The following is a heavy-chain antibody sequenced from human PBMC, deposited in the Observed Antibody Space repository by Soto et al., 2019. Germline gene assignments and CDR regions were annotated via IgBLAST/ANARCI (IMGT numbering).Heavy chain of an antibody. D-gene: IGHD3-22*01. J-gene: IGHJ4*02. CDR3: ATNHDDISGRTPLLFDS. Sequence: QVQLQESGPGLVKPSQTLSLTCTVSGDYIGTGGYYWDWIRQHPGKGPEWIGYIHYSGNTYYNPSLKSRLTISLDTSKNQFSLHLSSVTAADTAVYNCATNHDDISGRTPLLFDSWGQGTLVTVSS. CDR1: GDYIGTGGYY. V-gene: IGHV4-31*03. CDR2: IHYSGNT.